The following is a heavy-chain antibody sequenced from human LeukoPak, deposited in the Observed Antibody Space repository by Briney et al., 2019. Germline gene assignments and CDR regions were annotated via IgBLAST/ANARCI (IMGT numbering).Heavy chain of an antibody. Sequence: SVKVSCKASGGTFSSYAISWVRRAPGQGLEWMGRIIPILGIANYAQKFQGRVTITADKSTSTAYMELSSLRSEDTAVYYCAREDSSSPFDYWGQGTLVTVSS. CDR3: AREDSSSPFDY. D-gene: IGHD6-13*01. V-gene: IGHV1-69*04. J-gene: IGHJ4*02. CDR1: GGTFSSYA. CDR2: IIPILGIA.